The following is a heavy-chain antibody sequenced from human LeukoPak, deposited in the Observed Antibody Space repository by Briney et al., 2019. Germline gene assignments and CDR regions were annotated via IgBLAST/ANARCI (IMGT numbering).Heavy chain of an antibody. CDR1: GYTFTGYY. CDR2: INPNSGGT. CDR3: AACSGGSCYFSGYGY. V-gene: IGHV1-2*02. D-gene: IGHD2-15*01. Sequence: ASVKVSCKASGYTFTGYYMHWVRQAPGQGLEWMGWINPNSGGTNYAQKFQGRVTMTRDTSISTAYMELSRLRSDDTAVYYCAACSGGSCYFSGYGYWGQGTLVTVSS. J-gene: IGHJ4*02.